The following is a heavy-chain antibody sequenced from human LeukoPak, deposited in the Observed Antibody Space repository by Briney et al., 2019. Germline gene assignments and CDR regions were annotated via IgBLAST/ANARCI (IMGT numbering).Heavy chain of an antibody. CDR3: ARDPRARDYYYYYGMDV. CDR1: GFTFSSYW. V-gene: IGHV3-7*03. J-gene: IGHJ6*02. D-gene: IGHD6-6*01. Sequence: QAGGSLRLSCAASGFTFSSYWMSWVRQAPGKGLEWVANIKQDGSEKYYVDSVKGRFTISRDNAKNSLYLQMNSLRAEDTAVYYCARDPRARDYYYYYGMDVWGQGTTVTVSS. CDR2: IKQDGSEK.